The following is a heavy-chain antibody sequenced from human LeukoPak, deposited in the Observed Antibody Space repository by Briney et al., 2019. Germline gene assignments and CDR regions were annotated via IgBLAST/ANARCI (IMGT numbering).Heavy chain of an antibody. Sequence: SETLSLTCTVSGGSISSGGYYWSWIRQHPGKGLEWIGYIYYSGSTYYNPSLKSRVTISVDTSKNQFSLKLSSVTAADTAVYYCARVFAHYDFSICYHPINWFDPWGQGPLVSV. CDR2: IYYSGST. J-gene: IGHJ5*02. CDR1: GGSISSGGYY. D-gene: IGHD3-3*01. CDR3: ARVFAHYDFSICYHPINWFDP. V-gene: IGHV4-31*03.